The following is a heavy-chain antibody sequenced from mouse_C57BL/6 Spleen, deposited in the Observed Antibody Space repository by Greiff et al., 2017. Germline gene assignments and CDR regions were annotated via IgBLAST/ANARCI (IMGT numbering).Heavy chain of an antibody. Sequence: VQRVESGAELAKPGASVKLSCKASGYTFTSYWMHWVKQRPGQGLEWIGYINPSSGYTKYNQKFKDKATLTADKSSSTAYMQLSSLTYEDSAVYYCARYDYDRGFDYWGQGTTLTVSS. J-gene: IGHJ2*01. D-gene: IGHD2-4*01. V-gene: IGHV1-7*01. CDR2: INPSSGYT. CDR3: ARYDYDRGFDY. CDR1: GYTFTSYW.